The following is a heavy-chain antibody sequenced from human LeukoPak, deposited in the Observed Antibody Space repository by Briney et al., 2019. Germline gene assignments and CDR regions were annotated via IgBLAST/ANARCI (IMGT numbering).Heavy chain of an antibody. CDR3: AREVHVYYDSSGYYYPDY. CDR2: ISGSGGST. J-gene: IGHJ4*02. V-gene: IGHV3-23*01. Sequence: LGGSLRLSCAASGFTFSSYAMSWVRQAPGKGLEWVSAISGSGGSTYYADSVKGRFTISRDNSKNTLYLQMNSLRAEDTAVYYCAREVHVYYDSSGYYYPDYWGQGTLVTVSS. CDR1: GFTFSSYA. D-gene: IGHD3-22*01.